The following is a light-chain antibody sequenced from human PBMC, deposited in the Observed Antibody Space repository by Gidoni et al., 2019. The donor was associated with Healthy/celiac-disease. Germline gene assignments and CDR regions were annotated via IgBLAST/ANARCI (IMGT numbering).Light chain of an antibody. Sequence: DLQITPSPSSLSASVGDRVTIPCRASQSISSYLNWYQQKPGNAPKLLIYAASSLQSGVPSRCSGSGSGTDCTLTIRSLQPEDFATYYCQQSYSTPWTFXQXTKVEIK. CDR3: QQSYSTPWT. V-gene: IGKV1-39*01. CDR2: AAS. J-gene: IGKJ1*01. CDR1: QSISSY.